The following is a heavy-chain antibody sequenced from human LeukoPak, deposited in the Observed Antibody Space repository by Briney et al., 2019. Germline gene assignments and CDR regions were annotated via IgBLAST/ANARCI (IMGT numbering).Heavy chain of an antibody. CDR2: ISAYNGNT. CDR3: ARDRATDREQNWFDP. D-gene: IGHD5-24*01. J-gene: IGHJ5*02. V-gene: IGHV1-18*01. CDR1: GYTFTTSG. Sequence: ASVKVSCKASGYTFTTSGISWVRQAPGQGLEWMGWISAYNGNTNYAQKFQGRVTVTTDTSTSTAYMELRSLRSDDTAVYYCARDRATDREQNWFDPWGQGTLVTVSS.